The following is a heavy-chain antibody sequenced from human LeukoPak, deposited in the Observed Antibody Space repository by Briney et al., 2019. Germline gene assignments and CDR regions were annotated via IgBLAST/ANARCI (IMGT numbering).Heavy chain of an antibody. V-gene: IGHV1-69*05. Sequence: ASVKVSCKASGGTFSSYAISWVRQAPGQGLEWMGRIIPIFGTANYAQKFQCRVTITTDESTSTAYMELSSLRSEDTAVYYCARDYGDFRFDYWGQGTLVTVSS. CDR3: ARDYGDFRFDY. D-gene: IGHD4-17*01. CDR2: IIPIFGTA. CDR1: GGTFSSYA. J-gene: IGHJ4*02.